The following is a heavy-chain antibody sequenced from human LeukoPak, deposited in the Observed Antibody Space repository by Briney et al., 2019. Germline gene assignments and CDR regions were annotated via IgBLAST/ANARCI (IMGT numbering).Heavy chain of an antibody. V-gene: IGHV3-11*04. CDR1: GFTFSDYY. CDR3: ARDPVKSGSSSTPGDI. CDR2: ISSSGSTI. J-gene: IGHJ3*02. Sequence: PGGSLRLSCAASGFTFSDYYMSWIRQAPGKGLEWVSYISSSGSTIYYADSVKGRFTISRDNAKNSLYLQMNSLRAEDTAVYYCARDPVKSGSSSTPGDIWGQGTMVTVSS. D-gene: IGHD1-26*01.